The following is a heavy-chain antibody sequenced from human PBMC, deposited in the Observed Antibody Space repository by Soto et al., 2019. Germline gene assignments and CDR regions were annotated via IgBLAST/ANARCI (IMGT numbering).Heavy chain of an antibody. D-gene: IGHD1-20*01. CDR2: VSYSGST. Sequence: QLQLQESGPGLVKSSETLSLTCTVSGGSISSSHYWGWIRQPPGKGLEWIGSVSYSGSTYYNPSFKSRVTISGDTSKNQFSLKVNSMTATDTAVYYCARHYNTGAFFDYWGQGTLDTVSS. CDR1: GGSISSSHY. CDR3: ARHYNTGAFFDY. J-gene: IGHJ4*02. V-gene: IGHV4-39*01.